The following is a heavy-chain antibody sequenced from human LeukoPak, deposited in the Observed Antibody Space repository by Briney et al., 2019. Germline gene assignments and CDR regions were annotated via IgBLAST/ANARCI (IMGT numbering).Heavy chain of an antibody. D-gene: IGHD3-9*01. CDR3: AKGGGSLTGYYFFDY. CDR2: ISWNSGSI. V-gene: IGHV3-9*01. CDR1: GFTVSSNY. J-gene: IGHJ4*02. Sequence: GGSLRLSCAASGFTVSSNYMSWVRQAPGKGLEWVSGISWNSGSIGYADSVKGRFTISRDNAKNSLYLQMNSLRAEDTALYYCAKGGGSLTGYYFFDYWGQGTLVTVSS.